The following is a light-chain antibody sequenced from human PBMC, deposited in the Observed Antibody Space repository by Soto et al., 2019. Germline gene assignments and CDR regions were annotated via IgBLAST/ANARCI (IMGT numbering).Light chain of an antibody. CDR2: KVT. V-gene: IGLV2-14*01. CDR1: SSDVGGNKY. J-gene: IGLJ1*01. Sequence: QSVLTQPASVSGSPGQSITISCTGTSSDVGGNKYVSWYQQYPGKVPKLLINKVTNRPSGVSYRLSGSKSGNTASLTISALLAEDEADYFCASSTSDSLYVFGTGTKVTVL. CDR3: ASSTSDSLYV.